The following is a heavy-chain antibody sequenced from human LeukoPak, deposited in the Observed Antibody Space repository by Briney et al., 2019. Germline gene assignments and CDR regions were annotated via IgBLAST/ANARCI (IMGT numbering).Heavy chain of an antibody. CDR3: ARGPHGLQLWHYFDY. CDR2: IYSGGST. J-gene: IGHJ4*02. D-gene: IGHD5-18*01. Sequence: GGSLRLSCAASGFSVSDKYMTWVRQAPGKGLEWLSIIYSGGSTFYADSVKVRFTISRDTSKNTVYLEMNSLRLEDKAVYYCARGPHGLQLWHYFDYWGLGTLVTVSS. V-gene: IGHV3-66*02. CDR1: GFSVSDKY.